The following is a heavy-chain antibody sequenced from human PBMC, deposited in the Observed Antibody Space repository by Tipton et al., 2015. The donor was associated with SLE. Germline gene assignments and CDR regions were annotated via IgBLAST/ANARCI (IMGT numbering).Heavy chain of an antibody. CDR2: IYTTGST. CDR3: ARGWLEWHTI. V-gene: IGHV4-61*02. CDR1: GASLSSGDDF. Sequence: TLSLTCTVSGASLSSGDDFWSWVRQSAGKGLEWIGRIYTTGSTHYNPSLQSRVSMSVDTSKNQFSLKLSSVTAADTAVYYCARGWLEWHTIWGQGTMVTVSS. J-gene: IGHJ3*02. D-gene: IGHD3-3*01.